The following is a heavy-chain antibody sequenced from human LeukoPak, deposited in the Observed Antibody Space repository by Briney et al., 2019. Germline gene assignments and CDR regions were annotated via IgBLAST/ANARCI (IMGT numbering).Heavy chain of an antibody. Sequence: GGSLRLSCAASGFTFSSYEMNWVRQAPGKGLEWVSYISSSGSTTHYADSVKGRFTISRDNAKNSLYLQMNSLRAEDTAVYYCARDNYASSGYYYDGGQGTLVPVSS. D-gene: IGHD3-22*01. J-gene: IGHJ4*02. CDR3: ARDNYASSGYYYD. CDR2: ISSSGSTT. CDR1: GFTFSSYE. V-gene: IGHV3-48*03.